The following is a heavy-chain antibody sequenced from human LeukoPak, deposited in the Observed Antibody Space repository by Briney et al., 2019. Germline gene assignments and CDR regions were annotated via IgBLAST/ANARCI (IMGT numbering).Heavy chain of an antibody. CDR1: GFTFSNAW. CDR3: TTDPMRISMIIVAP. Sequence: KPGGSLRLSCAASGFTFSNAWMSWVRQAPGKGLEWVGRIKSKTDGGTTDYAAPVKGRFTISRDDSKNTLYLQMNSLKTEDTAVYYCTTDPMRISMIIVAPWGQGTLVTVSS. CDR2: IKSKTDGGTT. D-gene: IGHD3-22*01. V-gene: IGHV3-15*01. J-gene: IGHJ1*01.